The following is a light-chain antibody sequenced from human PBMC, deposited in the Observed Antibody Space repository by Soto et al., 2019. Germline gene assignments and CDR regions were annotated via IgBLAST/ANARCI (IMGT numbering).Light chain of an antibody. J-gene: IGLJ1*01. CDR3: SSFTSSTTYV. Sequence: QSALTQSASVSGSPGQSITISCTGTSSDVGSYNHVSWYQQHPGEVPKLIIFNVNDRPSGVSNRFSGSKSGNTASLTISGLHAEDEADYYCSSFTSSTTYVFGTGTKVTV. CDR1: SSDVGSYNH. V-gene: IGLV2-14*01. CDR2: NVN.